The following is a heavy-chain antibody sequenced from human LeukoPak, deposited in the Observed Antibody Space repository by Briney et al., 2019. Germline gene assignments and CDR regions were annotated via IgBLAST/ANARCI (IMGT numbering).Heavy chain of an antibody. CDR3: ARRGYCSSTILLCGSFDY. CDR2: IYPGDSDT. CDR1: GYSFTSYW. V-gene: IGHV5-51*01. J-gene: IGHJ4*02. Sequence: GESLKISCKGSGYSFTSYWIGWVRQMPGKGLEWMGIIYPGDSDTRYSPSFQGQVTISADKSISTAYLQWSSLKASDTAMYYCARRGYCSSTILLCGSFDYWGQGTLVTVSS. D-gene: IGHD2-2*01.